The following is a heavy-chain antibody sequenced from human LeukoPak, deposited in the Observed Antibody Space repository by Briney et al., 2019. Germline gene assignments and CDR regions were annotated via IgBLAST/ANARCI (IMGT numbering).Heavy chain of an antibody. J-gene: IGHJ4*02. CDR3: AKDRSSGYQQEVFDY. CDR1: GFTFSSYA. D-gene: IGHD3-22*01. V-gene: IGHV3-23*01. CDR2: ISDSGGST. Sequence: GGSLRLSCAVSGFTFSSYAMSWVRQAPGKGLEWVSAISDSGGSTYYADSVKGRFTISRDNSENTLYLQMNSLRAEDTAVYYCAKDRSSGYQQEVFDYWGQGTLVTVSS.